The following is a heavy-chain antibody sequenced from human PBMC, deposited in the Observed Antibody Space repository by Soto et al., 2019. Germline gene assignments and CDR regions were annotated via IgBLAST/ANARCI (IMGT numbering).Heavy chain of an antibody. V-gene: IGHV3-30-3*01. D-gene: IGHD3-10*02. CDR1: GFTFSSYA. CDR3: ARDNVPILYYSGMDV. Sequence: QVQLVESGGGVVQPGRSLRLSCAASGFTFSSYAMHWVRQAPGKGLEWVAVISYDGSNKDYADSVKGRFTISRDNSKNTLYLQMNSLRAEDTAVYYCARDNVPILYYSGMDVWGQGTTVTVSS. CDR2: ISYDGSNK. J-gene: IGHJ6*02.